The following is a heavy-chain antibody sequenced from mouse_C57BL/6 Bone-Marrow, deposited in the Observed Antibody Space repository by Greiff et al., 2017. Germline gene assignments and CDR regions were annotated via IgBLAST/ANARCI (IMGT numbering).Heavy chain of an antibody. J-gene: IGHJ3*01. CDR2: IDPENGDI. D-gene: IGHD2-3*01. Sequence: VQLQQSGAEFVRPGASVKLSCTASGFNIKDDYMHWVQQSPEQGLEWIGWIDPENGDIEYASTFPGKATISTATSSNTVYLQLSSLTSADTAVDCCTACEGYGPFAYWGQGTLVTVSA. V-gene: IGHV14-4*01. CDR3: TACEGYGPFAY. CDR1: GFNIKDDY.